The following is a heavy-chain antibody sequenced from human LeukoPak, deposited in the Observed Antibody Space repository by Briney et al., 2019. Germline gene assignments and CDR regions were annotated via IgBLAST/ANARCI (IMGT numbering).Heavy chain of an antibody. D-gene: IGHD3-9*01. CDR1: GFTVSSNY. CDR3: ARGGTILTGWAPYYYYGMDV. V-gene: IGHV3-53*01. J-gene: IGHJ6*02. CDR2: IYSGGST. Sequence: PGGSLRLSCAASGFTVSSNYMSWVRQAPGKGLEWVSVIYSGGSTYYADSVKGRFTISRDNSKNTLYLQMNSLRAEDTAVYYCARGGTILTGWAPYYYYGMDVWGQGTTVTVCS.